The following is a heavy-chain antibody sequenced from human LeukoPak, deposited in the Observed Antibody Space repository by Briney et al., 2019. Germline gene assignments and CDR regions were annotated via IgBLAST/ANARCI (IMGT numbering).Heavy chain of an antibody. CDR2: IRYDGSNE. CDR3: AKEMAVLLVRGVPPTGDAFDI. V-gene: IGHV3-30*02. CDR1: GFSFSGYG. J-gene: IGHJ3*02. D-gene: IGHD3-10*01. Sequence: GGSLRLSCAASGFSFSGYGMHWVRQAPGKGLEWVAFIRYDGSNEYYADSVKGRFTISRDNSKNTLYLQMNSLRAEDTAVYYCAKEMAVLLVRGVPPTGDAFDIWGQGTMVTVSS.